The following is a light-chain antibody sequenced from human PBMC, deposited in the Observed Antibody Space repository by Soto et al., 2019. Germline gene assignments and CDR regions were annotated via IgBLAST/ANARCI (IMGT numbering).Light chain of an antibody. CDR1: QTISYY. Sequence: DSQMTQSPSSLSASVGDRVTITCRASQTISYYLNWFQQQSGKAPNLLIYAASTLHIGVPSRFSGSGSGTDFSLTISSLQPEDFAGYYCQQSYTTPWTFGQGSNVDVK. CDR3: QQSYTTPWT. J-gene: IGKJ1*01. CDR2: AAS. V-gene: IGKV1-39*01.